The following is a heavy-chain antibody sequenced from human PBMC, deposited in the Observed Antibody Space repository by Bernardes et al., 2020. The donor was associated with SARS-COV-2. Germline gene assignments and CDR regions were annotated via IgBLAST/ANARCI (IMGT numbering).Heavy chain of an antibody. D-gene: IGHD3-9*01. V-gene: IGHV3-66*02. J-gene: IGHJ5*02. CDR1: GFTITNNY. CDR3: ASQSRPYYDILTGDYL. CDR2: IYSGGDT. Sequence: GGTLRLSCASSGFTITNNYMNWLRKAPGKGLEWVSVIYSGGDTDYADSVKGRFTISRDTSKNTLYLQMNSLRAEDTAVYYCASQSRPYYDILTGDYLWGQGTLVTVSS.